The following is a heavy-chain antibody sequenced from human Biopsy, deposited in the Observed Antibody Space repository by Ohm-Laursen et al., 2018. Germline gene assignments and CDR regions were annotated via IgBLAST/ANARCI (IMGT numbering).Heavy chain of an antibody. V-gene: IGHV1-69*04. CDR3: ATKLTGYFHH. CDR2: IIPIVDIV. D-gene: IGHD3-9*01. CDR1: GDTFNKYG. Sequence: SVKVSCKASGDTFNKYGIFWVRQAPGQGLEWMGRIIPIVDIVNYAQRFQGRVTMTADKSTSTAYLDLSSLISEDTAVYYCATKLTGYFHHWGQGTLVIVSS. J-gene: IGHJ1*01.